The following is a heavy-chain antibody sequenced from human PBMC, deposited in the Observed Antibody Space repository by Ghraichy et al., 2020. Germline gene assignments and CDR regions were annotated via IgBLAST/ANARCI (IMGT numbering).Heavy chain of an antibody. D-gene: IGHD3-3*01. CDR3: ARLVIISHYYYYGMDV. CDR1: GGSISSYY. V-gene: IGHV4-59*01. CDR2: IYYSGST. Sequence: SETLSLTCTVSGGSISSYYWSWIRQPPGKGLEWIGYIYYSGSTNYNPSLKSRVTISVDTSKNQFSLKLSSVTAADTAVYYCARLVIISHYYYYGMDVWGQGTTVTVSS. J-gene: IGHJ6*02.